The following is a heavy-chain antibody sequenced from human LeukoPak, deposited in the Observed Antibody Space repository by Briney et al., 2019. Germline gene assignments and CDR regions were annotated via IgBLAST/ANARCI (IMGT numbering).Heavy chain of an antibody. Sequence: GGSLRLSCAASGFTFSDSYMSWIRQAPGKGLECLSYITSSGSTIYYADSVKGRFTISRDSAKNSLYLQMNSLRAEDTAVYYCARDGSAYSYYFDYWGQGTLVTVSS. D-gene: IGHD3-22*01. CDR1: GFTFSDSY. CDR3: ARDGSAYSYYFDY. CDR2: ITSSGSTI. J-gene: IGHJ4*02. V-gene: IGHV3-11*01.